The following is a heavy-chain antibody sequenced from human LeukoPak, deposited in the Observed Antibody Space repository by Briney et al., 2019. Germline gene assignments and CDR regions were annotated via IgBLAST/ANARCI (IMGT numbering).Heavy chain of an antibody. D-gene: IGHD3-10*01. CDR1: GFTFSASW. Sequence: PGGSLRLSCAASGFTFSASWMHWVRQAPGKGLVWVSRIQSDGTSATYADSVKGRFTISRDNARNTLYLEMNSLRAEDTAVYYCTRGNDGNLVRGMIRMYNWFDPWGQGTLVTVSS. CDR2: IQSDGTSA. CDR3: TRGNDGNLVRGMIRMYNWFDP. J-gene: IGHJ5*02. V-gene: IGHV3-74*01.